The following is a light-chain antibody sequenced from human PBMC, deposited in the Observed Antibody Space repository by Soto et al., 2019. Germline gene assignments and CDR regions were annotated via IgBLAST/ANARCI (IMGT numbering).Light chain of an antibody. J-gene: IGLJ2*01. CDR1: SSDVGGYDY. CDR3: SSYSSSSTL. CDR2: DVS. Sequence: QSALTQPASVSGSPGQSITISCTGSSSDVGGYDYVSWYQQHPGKAPKLMIYDVSNRASGVSNRFSGSKSANTASLTISGLQAEDEADYYCSSYSSSSTLFGGGTKVTVL. V-gene: IGLV2-14*01.